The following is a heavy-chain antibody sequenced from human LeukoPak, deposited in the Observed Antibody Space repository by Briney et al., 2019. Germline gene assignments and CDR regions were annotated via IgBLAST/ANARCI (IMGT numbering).Heavy chain of an antibody. D-gene: IGHD6-6*01. Sequence: KPSETLSLTCTVSGGSISSYYWSWIRQPPAKGREWIGYIYYSGSTNYNPSLKSRVTISVDTSKNQFSLKLSSVTAADTSVYYCARNEYSSSPYAFDIWGQGTMVTVSS. CDR2: IYYSGST. CDR1: GGSISSYY. J-gene: IGHJ3*02. CDR3: ARNEYSSSPYAFDI. V-gene: IGHV4-59*01.